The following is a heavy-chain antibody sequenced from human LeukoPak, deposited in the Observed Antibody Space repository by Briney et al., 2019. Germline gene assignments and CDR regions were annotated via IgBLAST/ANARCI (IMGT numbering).Heavy chain of an antibody. CDR3: ASAYASYDFWSGYENFDF. Sequence: GGSLRLSCAASGIRFTTHWMNWVRQAPGKGLEWVASIRQDGGEKKYVDSVKGRFTISRDLAQNSLFLQMNSLRAEDTAAYYCASAYASYDFWSGYENFDFWGQGTLVTVPS. V-gene: IGHV3-7*01. J-gene: IGHJ4*02. D-gene: IGHD3-3*01. CDR1: GIRFTTHW. CDR2: IRQDGGEK.